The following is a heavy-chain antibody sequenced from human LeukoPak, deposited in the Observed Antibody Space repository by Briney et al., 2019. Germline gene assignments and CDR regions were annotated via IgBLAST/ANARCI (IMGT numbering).Heavy chain of an antibody. V-gene: IGHV4-59*01. CDR3: ARGLGFYDYVWGSHRYTPYYFDY. Sequence: SETLSLTCIVSGGSISSYYWNWIRQPPGKGLEWIGYIYYSGYTNYNPSLKSRVTISVDTSKNQFSLKLSSVTAADTAVYYCARGLGFYDYVWGSHRYTPYYFDYWGQGTLVTVSS. CDR1: GGSISSYY. CDR2: IYYSGYT. J-gene: IGHJ4*02. D-gene: IGHD3-16*02.